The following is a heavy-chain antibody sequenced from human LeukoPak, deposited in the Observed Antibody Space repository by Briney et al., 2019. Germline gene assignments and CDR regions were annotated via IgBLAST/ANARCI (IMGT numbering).Heavy chain of an antibody. V-gene: IGHV4-34*01. D-gene: IGHD3-10*01. CDR3: ARGRGNDN. J-gene: IGHJ4*02. CDR2: INHSGST. Sequence: SETLSLTCAVYGGSFSVCYWSWIRQPPGKGLEWIGEINHSGSTNYNPSLKSRVTISVDTSKNQFSLKVSSVTAADTGVYYCARGRGNDNWGQGTLVTVSS. CDR1: GGSFSVCY.